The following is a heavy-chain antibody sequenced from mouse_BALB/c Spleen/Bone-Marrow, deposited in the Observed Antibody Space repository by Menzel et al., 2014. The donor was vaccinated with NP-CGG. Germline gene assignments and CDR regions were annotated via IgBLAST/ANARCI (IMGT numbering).Heavy chain of an antibody. Sequence: VQLQQSGAELVKPGASVKMSCKASGYTFTSYWMHWVKQRPGQGLEWIGVIDPSDSYTSYNQKFKGKATLTVDTSSSTAYMQLSSLPSEDSAVYYCTRGDYDWYFDVWGAGTTVTVSS. CDR3: TRGDYDWYFDV. D-gene: IGHD2-4*01. J-gene: IGHJ1*01. V-gene: IGHV1S127*01. CDR2: IDPSDSYT. CDR1: GYTFTSYW.